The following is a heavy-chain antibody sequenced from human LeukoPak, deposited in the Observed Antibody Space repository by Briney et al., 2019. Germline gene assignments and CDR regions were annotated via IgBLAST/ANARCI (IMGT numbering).Heavy chain of an antibody. D-gene: IGHD5/OR15-5a*01. V-gene: IGHV1-69*10. CDR3: ARATFYDPRARYFDY. J-gene: IGHJ4*02. CDR1: GGTFSGYA. Sequence: ASVKVSCKASGGTFSGYAISWVRQAPGQGLEWMGGIIPILGIANYAQKFQGRVTITADKSTSTAYMELSSLRSEDTAVYYCARATFYDPRARYFDYWGQGTLVTVSS. CDR2: IIPILGIA.